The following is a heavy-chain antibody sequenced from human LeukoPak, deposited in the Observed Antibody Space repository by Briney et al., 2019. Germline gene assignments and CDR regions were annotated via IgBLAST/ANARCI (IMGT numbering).Heavy chain of an antibody. CDR3: ASAIVVVPAASAGYYYYMDV. CDR1: GGSISSGDYY. D-gene: IGHD2-2*01. J-gene: IGHJ6*03. CDR2: IYYSGST. Sequence: RPSQTLSLTCTVSGGSISSGDYYWSWIRQPPGKGLEWIGYIYYSGSTYYNPSLKSRVTISVDRSKNQFSLKLSSVTAADTAVYYCASAIVVVPAASAGYYYYMDVWGKGTTVTVSS. V-gene: IGHV4-30-4*08.